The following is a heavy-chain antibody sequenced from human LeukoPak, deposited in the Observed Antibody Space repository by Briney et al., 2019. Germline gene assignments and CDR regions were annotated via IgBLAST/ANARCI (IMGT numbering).Heavy chain of an antibody. D-gene: IGHD3-22*01. CDR1: GFTFNISA. J-gene: IGHJ3*02. CDR2: ISGSGDST. V-gene: IGHV3-23*01. Sequence: GGSLRLSCAASGFTFNISAMSWVRQAPGKGLEWVSGISGSGDSTYYADSVKGRFTISRDNAKNSLYLQMNSLRADDTAVYYCASPRESSGYYAFEIWGRGTMVTVSS. CDR3: ASPRESSGYYAFEI.